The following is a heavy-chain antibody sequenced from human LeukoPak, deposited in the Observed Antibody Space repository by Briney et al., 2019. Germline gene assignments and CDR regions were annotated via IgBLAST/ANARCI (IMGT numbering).Heavy chain of an antibody. CDR2: IYYSGTT. CDR3: ARQDYDFWCGYYHY. D-gene: IGHD3-3*01. J-gene: IGHJ4*02. V-gene: IGHV4-39*01. CDR1: GDSVSSSRYY. Sequence: SETLSLTCIVSGDSVSSSRYYWGWIRRPPGRGLEWIGSIYYSGTTFYNPSLKSRVTISVDTSKNQFSMKLTSVTAADTAVYFCARQDYDFWCGYYHYWGQGTLVTVSS.